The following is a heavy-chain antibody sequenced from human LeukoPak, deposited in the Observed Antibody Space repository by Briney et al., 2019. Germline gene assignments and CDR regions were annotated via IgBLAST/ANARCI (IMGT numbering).Heavy chain of an antibody. Sequence: SETLSLTCTVSGYSISSGYYWGWIRPPPGKGLEWIGSLYHSGNSYYNPSLKSRATISVDTSKNQFSLKLRSVTAADTAVYYCARAETYSSDWYDPFFDYWGQGTLVTVSS. D-gene: IGHD6-19*01. J-gene: IGHJ4*02. V-gene: IGHV4-38-2*02. CDR2: LYHSGNS. CDR1: GYSISSGYY. CDR3: ARAETYSSDWYDPFFDY.